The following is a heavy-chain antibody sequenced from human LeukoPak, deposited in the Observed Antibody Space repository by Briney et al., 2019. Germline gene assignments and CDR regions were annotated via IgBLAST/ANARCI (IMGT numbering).Heavy chain of an antibody. V-gene: IGHV3-30*02. Sequence: GGSLRLSCAASGFTFSSYGMHWVRQAPGKGLEWVAFIRYDGSNKYYADSVKGRFTISRDNSKNTLYLQMNSLRAEDTAVYYCACVGFGELLPLDYWGQGTLVTVSP. J-gene: IGHJ4*02. CDR1: GFTFSSYG. D-gene: IGHD3-10*01. CDR3: ACVGFGELLPLDY. CDR2: IRYDGSNK.